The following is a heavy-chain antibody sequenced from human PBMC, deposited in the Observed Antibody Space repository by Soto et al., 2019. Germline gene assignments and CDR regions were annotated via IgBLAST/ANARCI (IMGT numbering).Heavy chain of an antibody. J-gene: IGHJ5*02. CDR2: INSNSGGT. CDR3: ARGVGTSWFDP. CDR1: GYTFTDHY. V-gene: IGHV1-2*04. D-gene: IGHD2-2*01. Sequence: QVQLVQCGAEVEKPGASVKVSCKTSGYTFTDHYIHWVRQAPGQGLEWIGWINSNSGGTNYAQKFRGWVTMTRDTSIRTAYMELGRLRSDDTAVYYCARGVGTSWFDPWGQGSLVTVSS.